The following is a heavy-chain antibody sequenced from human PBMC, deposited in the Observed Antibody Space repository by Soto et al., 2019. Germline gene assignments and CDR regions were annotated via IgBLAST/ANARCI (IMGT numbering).Heavy chain of an antibody. CDR2: ISGSGGST. Sequence: GGSLRLSCAASGFTFSSYAMSWVRRAPGKGLEWVSAISGSGGSTYYADSVKGRFIISRDDSKNTVFLEMNNLKTEDTAVYFCVEGWNDFWGQGTLVTVSS. D-gene: IGHD1-1*01. V-gene: IGHV3-23*01. J-gene: IGHJ4*02. CDR3: VEGWNDF. CDR1: GFTFSSYA.